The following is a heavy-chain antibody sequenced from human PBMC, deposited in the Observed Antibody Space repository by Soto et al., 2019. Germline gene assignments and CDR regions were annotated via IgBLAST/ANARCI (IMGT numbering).Heavy chain of an antibody. CDR1: AGTFSSYA. J-gene: IGHJ6*02. D-gene: IGHD3-22*01. CDR3: ARPGQDYYDSSGQVQYYYGMDV. Sequence: SVKVSCKASAGTFSSYAISWVRQAPGQGLEWMGGIIPIFGTANYAQKFQGRVTITADESTSTAYMELSSLRSEDTAVYYCARPGQDYYDSSGQVQYYYGMDVWGQGTTVTVSS. CDR2: IIPIFGTA. V-gene: IGHV1-69*13.